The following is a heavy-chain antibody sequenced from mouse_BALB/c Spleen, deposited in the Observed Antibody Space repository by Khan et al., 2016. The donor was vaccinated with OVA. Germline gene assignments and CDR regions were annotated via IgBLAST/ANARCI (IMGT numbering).Heavy chain of an antibody. D-gene: IGHD2-12*01. J-gene: IGHJ4*01. CDR3: TRRISYVALDY. CDR2: INTYNGEP. CDR1: GCTFTNSG. Sequence: QIQLVQSGPELKKPGETVKISCKASGCTFTNSGMNWVKQAPGKGLKWMGWINTYNGEPTYADDFKGRFAFSLETSASADYLQLNHLQNEDTATYFYTRRISYVALDYWVQGTSVTVSS. V-gene: IGHV9-3-1*01.